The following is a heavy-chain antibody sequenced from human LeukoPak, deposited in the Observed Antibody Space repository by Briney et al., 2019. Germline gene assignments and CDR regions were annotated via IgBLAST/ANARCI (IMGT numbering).Heavy chain of an antibody. D-gene: IGHD4-11*01. V-gene: IGHV3-66*02. CDR1: GFTVSSNY. CDR2: IYSGGST. J-gene: IGHJ6*02. CDR3: ARDLTTGSRSYYYGMDV. Sequence: GGSLRLSCSASGFTVSSNYMSWVRQAPVKGLDCDSVIYSGGSTYYADSVTGRFTLSRDNSKNTLYLQMNSLRAEDTAVYYCARDLTTGSRSYYYGMDVWGQGTTVTVYS.